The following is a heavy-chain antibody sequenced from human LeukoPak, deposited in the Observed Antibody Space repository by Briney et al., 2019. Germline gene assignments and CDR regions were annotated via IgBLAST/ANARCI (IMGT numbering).Heavy chain of an antibody. CDR3: AKASDVGTDAFDI. Sequence: SAISGSGGSTYYADSVKGRFTISRDNSKNTLYLQMNSLRAEDTAVYYCAKASDVGTDAFDIWGQGTMVTVSS. J-gene: IGHJ3*02. CDR2: ISGSGGST. V-gene: IGHV3-23*01. D-gene: IGHD1-1*01.